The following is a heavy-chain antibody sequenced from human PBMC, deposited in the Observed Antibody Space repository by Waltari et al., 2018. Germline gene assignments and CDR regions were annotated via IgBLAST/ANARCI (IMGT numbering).Heavy chain of an antibody. J-gene: IGHJ3*02. CDR1: GGSINSHY. Sequence: QVQLQESGSGLVKPSETLSLTCTVSGGSINSHYWSWIRQPPGKGLEWIGYIYYTGKTNYNPSLTGRVTMAVDTSKSQLSLRLISVTAADTAVYYCARCYYASGTYPDIWGQGTMVIVSS. CDR3: ARCYYASGTYPDI. D-gene: IGHD3-10*01. V-gene: IGHV4-59*11. CDR2: IYYTGKT.